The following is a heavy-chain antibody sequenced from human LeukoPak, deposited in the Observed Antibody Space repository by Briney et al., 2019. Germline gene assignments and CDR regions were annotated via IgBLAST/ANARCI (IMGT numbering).Heavy chain of an antibody. D-gene: IGHD2-8*02. V-gene: IGHV4-59*08. Sequence: SETLSLTCAVSGGSISSYYWSWIRQPPGKGLEWIGYIYYSGSTNYNPSLKSRVTISVDTSKNQFSLKLSSVTAADTAVYYCAGHHPRNTVDFWGQGTLVTVSS. CDR2: IYYSGST. CDR3: AGHHPRNTVDF. J-gene: IGHJ4*02. CDR1: GGSISSYY.